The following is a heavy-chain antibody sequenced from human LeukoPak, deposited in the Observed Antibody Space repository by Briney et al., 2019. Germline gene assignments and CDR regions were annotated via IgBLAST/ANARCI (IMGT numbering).Heavy chain of an antibody. CDR3: ARDVDSSGYGVGPFDY. D-gene: IGHD3-22*01. CDR2: ITSSSNYI. V-gene: IGHV3-21*01. CDR1: GFTFDSYS. Sequence: GGSLRLSCAASGFTFDSYSMNWVRQAPGKGLEWVSSITSSSNYIYYADSVKGRFTISRDNSKNTLYLQMNSLRAEDTAVYYCARDVDSSGYGVGPFDYWGQGTLVTVSS. J-gene: IGHJ4*02.